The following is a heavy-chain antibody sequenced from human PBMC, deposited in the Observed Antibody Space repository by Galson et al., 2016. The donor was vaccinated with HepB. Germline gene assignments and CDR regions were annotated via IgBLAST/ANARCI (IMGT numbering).Heavy chain of an antibody. D-gene: IGHD1/OR15-1a*01. J-gene: IGHJ4*02. CDR3: ASQLWNTAY. CDR1: GFMFTNYA. CDR2: IWYDGSNK. Sequence: SLRLSCAASGFMFTNYAIHWVRQAPGKGLEWVAVIWYDGSNKYYADSVKGRFTLSRDNSKNTLLLQMNSLRADDTAVYYCASQLWNTAYWGQGTPVSVSS. V-gene: IGHV3-33*01.